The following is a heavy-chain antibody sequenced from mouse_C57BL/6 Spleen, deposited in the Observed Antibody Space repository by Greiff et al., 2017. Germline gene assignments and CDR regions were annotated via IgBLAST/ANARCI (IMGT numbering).Heavy chain of an antibody. V-gene: IGHV1-64*01. Sequence: QVQLQQPGAELVKPGASVKLSCKASGYTFTSYWMHWVKQRPGQGLEWIGMIHPNSGSTNYNEKFKSKATLTVDKSSSTAYMQLSSLTSEDSEGYYCARSVNSGYFDYWGQGTTLTVSS. D-gene: IGHD3-1*01. CDR1: GYTFTSYW. J-gene: IGHJ2*01. CDR3: ARSVNSGYFDY. CDR2: IHPNSGST.